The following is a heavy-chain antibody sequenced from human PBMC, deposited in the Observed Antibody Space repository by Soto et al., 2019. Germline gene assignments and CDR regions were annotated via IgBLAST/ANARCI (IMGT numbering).Heavy chain of an antibody. CDR2: IKSTKDGGTI. J-gene: IGHJ5*02. D-gene: IGHD3-16*01. Sequence: NPGGSLRLSCAASGFTLSYVWMSWVLQAPGKXLEWVGRIKSTKDGGTIDYAAPVKDRFIISRDDSENTLHLQMNTLRTEDTAAYHCAMDRAVGGGPVGFDPWGQGTLVTVSS. V-gene: IGHV3-15*01. CDR3: AMDRAVGGGPVGFDP. CDR1: GFTLSYVW.